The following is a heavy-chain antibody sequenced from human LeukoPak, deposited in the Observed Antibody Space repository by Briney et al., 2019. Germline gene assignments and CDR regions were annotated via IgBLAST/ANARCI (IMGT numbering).Heavy chain of an antibody. CDR1: GFPLRTSGVG. Sequence: SGPTLVNPTQTVTLTCSFSGFPLRTSGVGVGWIRQSPGKPLEWLGAIYWDDDKFYSPSLKSRLTINQDTSKNHVVLIMTTLDPVATAPYCIVYRPRRITPATHGGKEILFTVS. D-gene: IGHD2-15*01. V-gene: IGHV2-5*02. J-gene: IGHJ4*02. CDR2: IYWDDDK. CDR3: VYRPRRITPATH.